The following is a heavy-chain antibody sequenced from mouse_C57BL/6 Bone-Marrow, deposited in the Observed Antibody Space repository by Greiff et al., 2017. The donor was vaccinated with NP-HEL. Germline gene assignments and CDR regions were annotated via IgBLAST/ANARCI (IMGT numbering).Heavy chain of an antibody. CDR3: ARHDSYDTTGNGVAY. V-gene: IGHV5-6*02. CDR1: GFTFSSYG. CDR2: ISSGGSYT. Sequence: EVKLVESGGDLVKPGGSLKLSCAASGFTFSSYGMSWVRQTPDKRLEWVATISSGGSYTYYPDSVKGRFTISRDNAKNTLYLQMSSLKSEDTAMYYCARHDSYDTTGNGVAYWGQGTLVTVSA. D-gene: IGHD2-3*01. J-gene: IGHJ3*01.